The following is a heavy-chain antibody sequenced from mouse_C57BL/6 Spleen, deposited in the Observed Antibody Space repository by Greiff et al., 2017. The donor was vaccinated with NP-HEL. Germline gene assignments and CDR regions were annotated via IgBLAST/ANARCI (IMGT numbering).Heavy chain of an antibody. CDR2: ISSGSSTI. D-gene: IGHD1-1*01. J-gene: IGHJ4*01. Sequence: EVQGVESGGGLVKPGGSLKLSCAASGFTFSDYGMHWVRQAPEKGLEWVAYISSGSSTIYYADTVKGRFTISRDNAKNTLFLQMTSLRSEDTAMYYCARDYGSSLYYAMDYWGQRTSVTVSS. CDR1: GFTFSDYG. CDR3: ARDYGSSLYYAMDY. V-gene: IGHV5-17*01.